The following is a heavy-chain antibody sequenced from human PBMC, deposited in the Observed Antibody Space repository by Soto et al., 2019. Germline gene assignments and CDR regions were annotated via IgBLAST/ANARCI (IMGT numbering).Heavy chain of an antibody. Sequence: PSETLSLTCTISGGSVSSGSFYWSWIQHPPGKGLEWIGYIYYSVSSNYNPSLKSRVTISLDTSKNQFSLNLRSVTAADTAVYYCARDYVAGDRFEYWGQENMVIVSS. CDR1: GGSVSSGSFY. D-gene: IGHD2-15*01. CDR2: IYYSVSS. J-gene: IGHJ4*02. V-gene: IGHV4-61*01. CDR3: ARDYVAGDRFEY.